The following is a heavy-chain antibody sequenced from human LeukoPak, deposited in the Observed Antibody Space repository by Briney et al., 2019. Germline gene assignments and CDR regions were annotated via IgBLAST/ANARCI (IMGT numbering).Heavy chain of an antibody. CDR1: GFPFGVYE. CDR3: ALLAVASDFDY. Sequence: GGSLRLSCAVSGFPFGVYEMNWVRQAPGKGLEWVSNIASSGTTIYYADSVKGRFSISRDNAMSSLYLQMNSLRVEDTAVYYCALLAVASDFDYWGQGALVTVSS. V-gene: IGHV3-48*03. CDR2: IASSGTTI. J-gene: IGHJ4*02. D-gene: IGHD6-19*01.